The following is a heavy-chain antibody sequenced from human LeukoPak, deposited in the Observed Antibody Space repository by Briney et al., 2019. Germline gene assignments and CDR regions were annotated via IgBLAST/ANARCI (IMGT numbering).Heavy chain of an antibody. CDR2: IYSGGST. CDR3: AKDRCSSTSCYHFDY. J-gene: IGHJ4*02. Sequence: PGGSLRLSCAASGFTVSSNYMSWVRQAPGKGLEWVSVIYSGGSTYYADSVKGRFTISRDNSKNTLYLQMNSLRAEDTAVYYCAKDRCSSTSCYHFDYWGQGTLVTVSS. CDR1: GFTVSSNY. V-gene: IGHV3-53*01. D-gene: IGHD2-2*01.